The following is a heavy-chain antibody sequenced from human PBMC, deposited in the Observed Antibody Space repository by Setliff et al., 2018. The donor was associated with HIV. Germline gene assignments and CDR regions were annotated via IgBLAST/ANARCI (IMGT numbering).Heavy chain of an antibody. CDR3: ARDLGSRIAVAGYDY. D-gene: IGHD6-19*01. Sequence: PSETLSLTCAVSGGSISSSNWWSWVRQPPGKGLEWIGEIYHSGSTNYNPSLKSRVTISVDTSKNQFSLKLSPVTAADTAVYYCARDLGSRIAVAGYDYWGQGTLVTVS. V-gene: IGHV4-4*02. CDR1: GGSISSSNW. J-gene: IGHJ4*02. CDR2: IYHSGST.